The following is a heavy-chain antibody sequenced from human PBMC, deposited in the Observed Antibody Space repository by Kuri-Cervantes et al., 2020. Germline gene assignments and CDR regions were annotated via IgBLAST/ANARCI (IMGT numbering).Heavy chain of an antibody. D-gene: IGHD6-19*01. V-gene: IGHV3-21*03. CDR3: ATAATVTGLFDY. CDR2: ISSSSSYI. CDR1: WFIFSTYA. J-gene: IGHJ4*02. Sequence: GESLKISCAASWFIFSTYAMSRVRQSPGKGLEWVSSISSSSSYIYYADSVKGPITISRDNAKDSLYLQMNSLSAEDTAVYYCATAATVTGLFDYWGQGTLVTVSS.